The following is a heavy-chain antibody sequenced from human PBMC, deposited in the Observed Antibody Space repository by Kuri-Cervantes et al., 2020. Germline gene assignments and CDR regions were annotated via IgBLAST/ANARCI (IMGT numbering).Heavy chain of an antibody. J-gene: IGHJ5*02. CDR2: IYYSGST. D-gene: IGHD5-18*01. Sequence: GSLRLSCTVSGGSISSSSYYWGWIRQPPGKGLERIGSIYYSGSTYYNPSLKSRVTISVDTSKNQFSLKLSSVTAADTAVYYCARHDVHTAMVPNWFDPWGQGTLVTVSS. V-gene: IGHV4-39*01. CDR1: GGSISSSSYY. CDR3: ARHDVHTAMVPNWFDP.